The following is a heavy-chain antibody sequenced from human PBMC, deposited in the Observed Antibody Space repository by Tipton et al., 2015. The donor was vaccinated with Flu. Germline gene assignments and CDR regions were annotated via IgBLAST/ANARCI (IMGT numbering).Heavy chain of an antibody. Sequence: QVQLVQSGAEVKKTGASVKVSCKAPAHIFIGYYIHWVRLAPGQGLEWLGRINPNSGGTNYAQKFQGRLTLTRDTSINTVYMELSRLRSDDTAEYYCASGPSTWGQGTLVTVSS. CDR1: AHIFIGYY. V-gene: IGHV1-2*06. CDR3: ASGPST. J-gene: IGHJ5*02. CDR2: INPNSGGT.